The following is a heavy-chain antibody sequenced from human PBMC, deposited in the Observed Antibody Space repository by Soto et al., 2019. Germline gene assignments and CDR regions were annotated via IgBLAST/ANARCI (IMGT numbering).Heavy chain of an antibody. CDR1: GFTFSSYA. Sequence: GGSLRLSCAASGFTFSSYAMSWVRQAPGKGLEWVSAISGSGDGTYSADSVKGRFTISRDNSKNTLYLQMNSLRAEDTALFYKAKIVLWDRPRRYGSGRYNYLVMDAWRQRT. J-gene: IGHJ6*01. D-gene: IGHD3-10*01. V-gene: IGHV3-23*01. CDR3: AKIVLWDRPRRYGSGRYNYLVMDA. CDR2: ISGSGDGT.